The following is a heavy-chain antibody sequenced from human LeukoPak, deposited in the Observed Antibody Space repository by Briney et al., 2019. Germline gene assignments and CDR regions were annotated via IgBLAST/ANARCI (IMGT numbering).Heavy chain of an antibody. V-gene: IGHV1-69*13. J-gene: IGHJ5*02. CDR2: IIPIFGTA. CDR3: ARGDRAGYSSGSRGNWFDP. D-gene: IGHD6-19*01. CDR1: GYTFTSYG. Sequence: SVKVSCKASGYTFTSYGISWVRQAPGQGLEWMGGIIPIFGTANYAQKFQGRVTITADESTSTAYMELSSLRSEDTAVYYCARGDRAGYSSGSRGNWFDPWGQGTLVTVSS.